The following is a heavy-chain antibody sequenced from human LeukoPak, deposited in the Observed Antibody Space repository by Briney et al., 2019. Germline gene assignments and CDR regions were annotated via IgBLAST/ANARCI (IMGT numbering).Heavy chain of an antibody. CDR1: GGSISSGDYY. J-gene: IGHJ6*02. CDR3: AREGYCSSTSCRGPYYYYYGMDV. Sequence: SETLSLTCTVSGGSISSGDYYWSWIRQPPGKGLEWIGYIYYSGSTYYNPSLKRRVTISVDTSKNQFSLKLSSVTAADTAVYYCAREGYCSSTSCRGPYYYYYGMDVWGQGTTVTVSS. CDR2: IYYSGST. V-gene: IGHV4-30-4*01. D-gene: IGHD2-2*01.